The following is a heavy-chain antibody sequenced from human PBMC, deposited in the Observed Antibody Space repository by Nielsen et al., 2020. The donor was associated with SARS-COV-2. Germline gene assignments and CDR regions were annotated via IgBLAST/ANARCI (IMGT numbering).Heavy chain of an antibody. Sequence: FQGRVTITRDTSASTVYMELSSLRSEDTAVYYCASNFMPRSSMDVWGQGTTVTVSS. D-gene: IGHD2-2*01. CDR3: ASNFMPRSSMDV. J-gene: IGHJ6*02. V-gene: IGHV1-3*01.